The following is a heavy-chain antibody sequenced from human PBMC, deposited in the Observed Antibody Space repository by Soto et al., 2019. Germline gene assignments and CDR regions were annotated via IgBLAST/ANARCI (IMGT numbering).Heavy chain of an antibody. CDR1: GASISSADYF. Sequence: QVQLQESGPGLVKPSQTLSLTCTVSGASISSADYFWSWIRQPPGQGLEWIGSIYYSGNIFYNPSLASQVTISVDTSKNQFSLKLTSVTAADTAVDYCARQRTVYFARPGDWLDPWGQGTLVTVAS. J-gene: IGHJ5*02. V-gene: IGHV4-30-4*01. CDR2: IYYSGNI. D-gene: IGHD3-9*01. CDR3: ARQRTVYFARPGDWLDP.